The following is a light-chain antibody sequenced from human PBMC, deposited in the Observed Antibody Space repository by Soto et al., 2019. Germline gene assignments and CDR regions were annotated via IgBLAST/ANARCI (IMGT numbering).Light chain of an antibody. CDR2: DAY. CDR1: QSVNNY. V-gene: IGKV3-11*01. J-gene: IGKJ3*01. Sequence: EIVLTQSPATLSLSPGERDTRSGRASQSVNNYLAWYQQRPGQARRLLIYDAYYRATGIPARFSGSGSGTDFTLTISSLEPEDFAVYYCQHRNNRPFSFGHGTKVDIK. CDR3: QHRNNRPFS.